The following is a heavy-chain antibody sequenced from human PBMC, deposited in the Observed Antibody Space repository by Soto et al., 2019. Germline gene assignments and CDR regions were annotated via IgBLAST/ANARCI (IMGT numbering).Heavy chain of an antibody. J-gene: IGHJ5*02. CDR3: AKVNRGLTLYPGFDT. CDR2: ISYDGSNK. CDR1: GFTFSSYG. D-gene: IGHD2-21*02. V-gene: IGHV3-30*18. Sequence: PXGSLRLSCAASGFTFSSYGMHWVRQAPGKGLEWVAVISYDGSNKYYADSVKGRFTISRDNSKNTLYLQMNSLRAEDTAVYYCAKVNRGLTLYPGFDTWGQGTLVTVSS.